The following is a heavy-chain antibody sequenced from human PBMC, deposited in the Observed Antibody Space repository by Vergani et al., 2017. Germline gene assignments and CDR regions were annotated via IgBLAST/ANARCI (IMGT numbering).Heavy chain of an antibody. CDR1: ADSISSGNYY. Sequence: QLQLQQSGPGLVKPSETLFLTCTVSADSISSGNYYWGWIRQPPGKSLEWIGCIYYSGHTNHNPSLKSRVAISVYTPKNQFSLKVPSVTAADTAVYFGAEQRPGSGWSAGVFDDWGREVLVTVSS. CDR3: AEQRPGSGWSAGVFDD. D-gene: IGHD6-19*01. J-gene: IGHJ4*02. V-gene: IGHV4-39*01. CDR2: IYYSGHT.